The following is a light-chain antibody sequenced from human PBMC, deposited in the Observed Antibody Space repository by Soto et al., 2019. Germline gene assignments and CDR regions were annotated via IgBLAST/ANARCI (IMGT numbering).Light chain of an antibody. CDR3: QQSYSTPVT. J-gene: IGKJ5*01. CDR1: QSISSW. V-gene: IGKV1-5*03. Sequence: IQMTQSPSTLSASVGDRVTITCRASQSISSWLAWYQQKPGRAPKLLIYKASSLESGVPSRFSGSGSGTDFTLTISSLQPEDFATYYCQQSYSTPVTFGQGTRLEIK. CDR2: KAS.